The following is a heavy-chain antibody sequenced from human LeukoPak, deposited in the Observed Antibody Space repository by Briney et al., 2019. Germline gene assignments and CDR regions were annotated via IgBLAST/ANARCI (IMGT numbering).Heavy chain of an antibody. Sequence: GASVKVSCKASGYTFTCYYMDWVRQAPGQGLEWMGWINPNSGGTNYAQKVQGRVTITRDTSISTAYMELSRLRSDDTAVYYCARDSAEDYYDSSGFRYYYYGMDVWGQGTTVTVSS. V-gene: IGHV1-2*02. CDR3: ARDSAEDYYDSSGFRYYYYGMDV. J-gene: IGHJ6*02. CDR2: INPNSGGT. D-gene: IGHD3-22*01. CDR1: GYTFTCYY.